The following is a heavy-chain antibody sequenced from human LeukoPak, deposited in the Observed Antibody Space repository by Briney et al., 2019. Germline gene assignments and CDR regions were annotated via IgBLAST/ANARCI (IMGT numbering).Heavy chain of an antibody. CDR2: MNPNSGNT. CDR3: ARVRMYYDSSGYPFDY. CDR1: GYTFTSYD. D-gene: IGHD3-22*01. Sequence: ASVKVSCKASGYTFTSYDINWVRQAPGQGLEWMGWMNPNSGNTVYAQKFQGRVTITRDMSTSTVYMELSSLRSEDTAVYYCARVRMYYDSSGYPFDYWGQGTLVTVSS. V-gene: IGHV1-8*02. J-gene: IGHJ4*02.